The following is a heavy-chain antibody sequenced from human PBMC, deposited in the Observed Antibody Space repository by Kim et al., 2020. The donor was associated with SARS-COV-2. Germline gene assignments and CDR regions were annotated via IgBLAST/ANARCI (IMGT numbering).Heavy chain of an antibody. D-gene: IGHD2-2*01. CDR2: IYYSGST. CDR1: GGSVSSGSYY. CDR3: ARVGVVLPAAGQWGFEI. Sequence: SETLSLTCTVSGGSVSSGSYYWSWIRQPPGKGLEWIGYIYYSGSTNYNPSLKSRVTISVDTSGNQFSLKLSSVTAADTAVYYCARVGVVLPAAGQWGFEIWDQGAGGTVSS. J-gene: IGHJ3*02. V-gene: IGHV4-61*01.